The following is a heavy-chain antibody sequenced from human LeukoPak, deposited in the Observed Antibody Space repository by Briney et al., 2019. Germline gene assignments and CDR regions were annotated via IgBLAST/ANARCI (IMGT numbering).Heavy chain of an antibody. J-gene: IGHJ6*04. Sequence: SETLSLTCAAYGGSFSGYYWSWIRQPPGKGLEWIGEINHSGSTNYNPSLKSRVTISVDTSKNQFSLKLSSVTAADTAVYYCARHPGYGSGSYYYYYYGMDVWGKGTTVTVSS. D-gene: IGHD3-10*01. CDR3: ARHPGYGSGSYYYYYYGMDV. CDR2: INHSGST. V-gene: IGHV4-34*01. CDR1: GGSFSGYY.